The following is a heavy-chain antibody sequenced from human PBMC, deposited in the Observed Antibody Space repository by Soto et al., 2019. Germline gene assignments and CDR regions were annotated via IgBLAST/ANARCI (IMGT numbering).Heavy chain of an antibody. D-gene: IGHD3-10*01. CDR3: AIDHMGSLDY. CDR2: ISNSGTA. J-gene: IGHJ4*02. V-gene: IGHV4-59*01. Sequence: PSETLSLTCIVSGDSIKTNQWGWIRQPPGKGLEWIAYISNSGTANHNPSLKSRVTISIDMARNQFSLHMNSVTAADTAVYYCAIDHMGSLDYWGQGILVTVSS. CDR1: GDSIKTNQ.